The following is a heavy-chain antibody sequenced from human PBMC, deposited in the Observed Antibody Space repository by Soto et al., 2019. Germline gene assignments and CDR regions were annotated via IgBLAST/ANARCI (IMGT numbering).Heavy chain of an antibody. CDR1: GYTFTSYA. Sequence: GASVKVSCKASGYTFTSYAMHWVRQAPGQRLEWMGWINAGNGNTKYSQKFQGRVTITRDTSASTAYMELSSLRSEDTAVYYRARDREALRFLEWLSDAFDIWGQGTMVTVSS. V-gene: IGHV1-3*01. CDR3: ARDREALRFLEWLSDAFDI. J-gene: IGHJ3*02. CDR2: INAGNGNT. D-gene: IGHD3-3*01.